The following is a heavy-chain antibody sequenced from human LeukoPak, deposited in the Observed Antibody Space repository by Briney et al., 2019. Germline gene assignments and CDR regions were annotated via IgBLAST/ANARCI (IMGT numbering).Heavy chain of an antibody. D-gene: IGHD1-26*01. CDR3: ARDKEVGATTAFDI. J-gene: IGHJ3*02. CDR2: INWNGGST. CDR1: GFTFDDYG. V-gene: IGHV3-20*04. Sequence: GGSLRLSCAASGFTFDDYGMSWVRQAPGKGLEWVSGINWNGGSTGYADSVKGRFTISRDNAKNSLYLQMNSLRAEDTALYYCARDKEVGATTAFDIWGQGTMSPSLQ.